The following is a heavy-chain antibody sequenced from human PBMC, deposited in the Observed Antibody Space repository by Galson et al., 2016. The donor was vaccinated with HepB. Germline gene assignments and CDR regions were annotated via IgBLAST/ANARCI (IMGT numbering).Heavy chain of an antibody. CDR2: IKQDGTQK. CDR3: ARDSFTIFGVTPNWFDP. J-gene: IGHJ5*02. D-gene: IGHD3-3*01. CDR1: GFTFSNYW. Sequence: SLRLSCAASGFTFSNYWMSWVRQAPGEGLGWLVNIKQDGTQKDYVDSVKGRFTISRDNAKNSLYLQMNSLRAEDTAVYYCARDSFTIFGVTPNWFDPWARAPWSPSPQ. V-gene: IGHV3-7*01.